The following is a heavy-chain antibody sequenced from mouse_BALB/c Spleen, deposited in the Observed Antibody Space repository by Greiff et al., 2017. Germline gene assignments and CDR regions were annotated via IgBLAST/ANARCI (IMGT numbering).Heavy chain of an antibody. D-gene: IGHD2-2*01. CDR1: GYTFTSYW. CDR3: TRGGYETLNFDY. CDR2: IDPSDSYT. Sequence: VQLQQPGAELVKPGASVKMSCKASGYTFTSYWMHWVKQRPGQGLEWIGVIDPSDSYTSYNQKFKGKATLTVDTSSSTAYMQLSSLTSEDSAVYYCTRGGYETLNFDYWGQGTTLTVSS. V-gene: IGHV1S127*01. J-gene: IGHJ2*01.